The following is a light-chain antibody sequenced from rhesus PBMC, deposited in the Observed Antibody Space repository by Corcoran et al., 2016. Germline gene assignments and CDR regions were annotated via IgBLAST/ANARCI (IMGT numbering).Light chain of an antibody. CDR3: QHTYGTPYS. V-gene: IGKV1-74*01. J-gene: IGKJ2*01. Sequence: DIQMTQSPSSLSASVGDRVTITCRASENIYNYLNWYQHKPGKAPNLLIYKASTLQSGVPSRFSGRGSGTDYSFTIISLQSADVATYYCQHTYGTPYSFGQGTKVEIK. CDR1: ENIYNY. CDR2: KAS.